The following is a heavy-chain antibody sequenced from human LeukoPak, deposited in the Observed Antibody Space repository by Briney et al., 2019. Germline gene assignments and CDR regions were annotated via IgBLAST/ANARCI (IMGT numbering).Heavy chain of an antibody. D-gene: IGHD3-10*01. Sequence: SETLSLTCTVSGGSISSSSYYWGWIRQPPGKGLEWIGSIYYSGSTYYNPSLKGRVTISVDTSKNQFSLKLSSVTAADTAVYYCARQGGEAYYYGSGSYFIIDYWGQGTLVTVSS. CDR2: IYYSGST. CDR1: GGSISSSSYY. V-gene: IGHV4-39*01. CDR3: ARQGGEAYYYGSGSYFIIDY. J-gene: IGHJ4*02.